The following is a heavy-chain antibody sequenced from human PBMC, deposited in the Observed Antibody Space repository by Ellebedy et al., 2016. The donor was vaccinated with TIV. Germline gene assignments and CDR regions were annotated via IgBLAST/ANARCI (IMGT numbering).Heavy chain of an antibody. CDR2: IWYDGSNK. V-gene: IGHV3-33*01. J-gene: IGHJ4*02. D-gene: IGHD2-8*01. CDR3: ARGDPNIVSAIMEYYFDY. Sequence: GGSLRLXXAASGFTFSTYGMHWVRQAPGKGLEWVALIWYDGSNKYYADSVEGRFTISRDNSKNTLYLQMNSLRAEDTAVYYCARGDPNIVSAIMEYYFDYWGQGTLVTVSS. CDR1: GFTFSTYG.